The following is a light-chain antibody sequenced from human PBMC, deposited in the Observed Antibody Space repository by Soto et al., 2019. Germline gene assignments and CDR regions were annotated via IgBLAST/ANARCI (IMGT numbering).Light chain of an antibody. CDR2: AAS. CDR3: QQSYSTPT. V-gene: IGKV1-39*01. CDR1: QSISRY. J-gene: IGKJ4*01. Sequence: DIQMTQPPSSLSASVGDRVTITCRASQSISRYLNWYQQKPGTAPKLLIYAASSLQSGVPSRFSGSGSGNDFALTIRSLHPEDCATYYGQQSYSTPTFGGGPKVEIK.